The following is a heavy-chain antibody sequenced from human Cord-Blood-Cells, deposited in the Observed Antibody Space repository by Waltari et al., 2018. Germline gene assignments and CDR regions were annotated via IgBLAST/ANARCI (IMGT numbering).Heavy chain of an antibody. CDR3: ARHNPDIDAFDI. CDR2: INHSGST. D-gene: IGHD5-12*01. J-gene: IGHJ3*02. V-gene: IGHV4-34*01. Sequence: QVQLQQWGAGLLKPSETLSLTCAVHGGSFSGYSCSWIRQPPGKGLEWIGEINHSGSTNYNPSLKSRVTISVDTSKNQFSLKLSSVTAADTAVYYCARHNPDIDAFDIWGQGTMVTVSS. CDR1: GGSFSGYS.